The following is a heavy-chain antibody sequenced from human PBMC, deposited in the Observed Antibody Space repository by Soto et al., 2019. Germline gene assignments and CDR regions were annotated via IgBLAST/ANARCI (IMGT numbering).Heavy chain of an antibody. J-gene: IGHJ6*02. Sequence: GGSLRLSCAASGFTFSNAWMSWVRQAPGKGLEWVGRIKSKTDGGTTDYAAPVKGRFTISRDDSKNTLYLQMNSLKTEGTAVYYCTTGPVGITMIVVGMDVWGQGTTVTSP. V-gene: IGHV3-15*01. CDR3: TTGPVGITMIVVGMDV. D-gene: IGHD3-22*01. CDR1: GFTFSNAW. CDR2: IKSKTDGGTT.